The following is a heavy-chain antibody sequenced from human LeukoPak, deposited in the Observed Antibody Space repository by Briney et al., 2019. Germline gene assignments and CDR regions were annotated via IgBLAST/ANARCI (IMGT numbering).Heavy chain of an antibody. CDR1: GFTFSSYA. CDR2: ISGSGGST. Sequence: GGSLRLSCAASGFTFSSYAMSWVRQAPGKGLEWVSAISGSGGSTYYADSVKGRFTISRDNSKNTLYLQMNSLKTEDTAVYYCTRNHSGSYYWGQGTLVTVSS. D-gene: IGHD1-26*01. J-gene: IGHJ4*02. CDR3: TRNHSGSYY. V-gene: IGHV3-23*01.